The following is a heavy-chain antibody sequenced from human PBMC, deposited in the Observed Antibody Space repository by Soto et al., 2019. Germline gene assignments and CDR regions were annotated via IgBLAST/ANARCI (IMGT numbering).Heavy chain of an antibody. J-gene: IGHJ6*02. CDR1: GFTLDDYA. D-gene: IGHD4-17*01. CDR2: ISWNSGSI. Sequence: EVQLVESGGGLVQPGRSLRLSCAASGFTLDDYAMHWVRQAPGKGLEWVSGISWNSGSIGYADSVKGRFTISRDNAKNSLYLQMNSLRAEDTALYYCARWKTTVTGYYYGMDVWGQGTTVTVSS. CDR3: ARWKTTVTGYYYGMDV. V-gene: IGHV3-9*01.